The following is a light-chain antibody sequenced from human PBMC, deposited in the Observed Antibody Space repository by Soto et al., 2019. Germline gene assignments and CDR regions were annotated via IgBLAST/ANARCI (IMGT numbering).Light chain of an antibody. CDR3: QQFDNSLWT. CDR1: QSVSTNN. V-gene: IGKV3-20*01. J-gene: IGKJ1*01. Sequence: EIVLTQSPGTLSLSPGDRATLSCRASQSVSTNNFAWYQQRPGQAPRLLIYGASSRATGIPDRFSGSGSGTDFTLTISILEPEDFAVYYCQQFDNSLWTFGQGTKVEIK. CDR2: GAS.